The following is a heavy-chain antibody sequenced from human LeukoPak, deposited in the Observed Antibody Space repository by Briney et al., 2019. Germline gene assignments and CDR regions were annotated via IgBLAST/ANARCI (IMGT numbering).Heavy chain of an antibody. V-gene: IGHV3-30*18. CDR1: AFTFSSYA. Sequence: PGGTLRLSCAASAFTFSSYAMSWVRQAPGKGLEWVAVISYDGSNKYYADSVKGRFTISRDNSKNTLYLQMNSLRAEDTAVYYCAKDHLIGLVYAILAPYFDYWGQGTLVTVSS. J-gene: IGHJ4*02. D-gene: IGHD2-8*01. CDR2: ISYDGSNK. CDR3: AKDHLIGLVYAILAPYFDY.